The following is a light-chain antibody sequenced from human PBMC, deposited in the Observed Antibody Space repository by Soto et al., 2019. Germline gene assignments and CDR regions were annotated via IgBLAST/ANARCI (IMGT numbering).Light chain of an antibody. CDR2: GSS. Sequence: EIVMTQSPATLSVSPGERATLSCRASQSVTDNYLAWYQHKPGQAPRLLMYGSSIRATGIPARFSGSGSGTDFTLTISNLEPDDFAVYYCQHRSNWPPTFGQGTKVDIK. J-gene: IGKJ1*01. CDR3: QHRSNWPPT. CDR1: QSVTDNY. V-gene: IGKV3-11*01.